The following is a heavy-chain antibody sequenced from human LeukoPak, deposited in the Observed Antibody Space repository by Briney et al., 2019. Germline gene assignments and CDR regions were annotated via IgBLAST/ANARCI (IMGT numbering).Heavy chain of an antibody. J-gene: IGHJ6*03. CDR1: GGTFSSYA. CDR3: ARGAVVAAPYYYYYYMDV. D-gene: IGHD2-15*01. Sequence: ASVKVSCKASGGTFSSYAISWVRQAPGQGLEWMGGIIPIFGTANYAQKFQGRVTITADKSTSTAYMELSSLRSEDTAVYYCARGAVVAAPYYYYYYMDVWAKGPRSPSP. CDR2: IIPIFGTA. V-gene: IGHV1-69*06.